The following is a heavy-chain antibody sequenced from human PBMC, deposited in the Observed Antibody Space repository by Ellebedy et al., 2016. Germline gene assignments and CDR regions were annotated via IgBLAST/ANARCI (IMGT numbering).Heavy chain of an antibody. J-gene: IGHJ4*02. CDR2: INPNSGGT. CDR1: GYTFTGYY. Sequence: ASVKVSXXASGYTFTGYYMHWVRQAPGQGLEWMGWINPNSGGTNYAQKFQGWVTMTRDTSISTAYMELSRLRSDDTAVYYCARGHGGIAAAGTLVYWGQGTLVTVSS. CDR3: ARGHGGIAAAGTLVY. D-gene: IGHD6-13*01. V-gene: IGHV1-2*04.